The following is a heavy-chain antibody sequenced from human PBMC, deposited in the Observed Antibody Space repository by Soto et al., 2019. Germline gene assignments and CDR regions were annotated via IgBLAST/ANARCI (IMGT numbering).Heavy chain of an antibody. CDR2: ISGNAAGT. CDR1: GLTFSIYG. Sequence: GVSLRLSCAASGLTFSIYGMHWVRQAQGKGLEWVSAISGNAAGTYYADSVKGRFTISRDNSKNTWYLQMNSLRAEDTALYYCAKGKYSYGPFPLDYWGQGTLVTVSS. V-gene: IGHV3-23*01. CDR3: AKGKYSYGPFPLDY. D-gene: IGHD5-18*01. J-gene: IGHJ4*02.